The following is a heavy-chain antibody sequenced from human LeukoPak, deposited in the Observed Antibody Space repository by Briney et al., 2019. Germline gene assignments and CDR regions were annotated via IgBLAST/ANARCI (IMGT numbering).Heavy chain of an antibody. D-gene: IGHD1-26*01. V-gene: IGHV1-3*01. CDR3: ATGTYSGSYWLNYFDY. CDR2: INAGNGNT. J-gene: IGHJ4*02. CDR1: GYTFTSYA. Sequence: ASVKVSCKASGYTFTSYAMRWVRQAPGQRLEWMGWINAGNGNTKYSQKFQGRVTITRDTSASTAYMELSSLRSEDTAVYYCATGTYSGSYWLNYFDYWGQGTLVTVSS.